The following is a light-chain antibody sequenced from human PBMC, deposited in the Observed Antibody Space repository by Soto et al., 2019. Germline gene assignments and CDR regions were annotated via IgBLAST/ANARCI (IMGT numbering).Light chain of an antibody. CDR3: QQYNSYSPYT. CDR1: QSISSW. Sequence: DIQMTQSPSTLSASVGDRVTITCRASQSISSWLAWYQQKPGKAPKLLIYDASSFESGVPSRFSGSGSGTEFTLTISSLQPDDFAPYYCQQYNSYSPYTFGQGTKLEIK. V-gene: IGKV1-5*01. J-gene: IGKJ2*01. CDR2: DAS.